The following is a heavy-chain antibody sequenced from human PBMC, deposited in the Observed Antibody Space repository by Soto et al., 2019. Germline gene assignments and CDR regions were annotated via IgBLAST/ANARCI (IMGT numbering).Heavy chain of an antibody. Sequence: QLQLQESGPGLVKPSETLSLTCTVSGGSISSSSYYWGWIRQPPGKGLEWIGSIYYSGSTYYNPSLKSRVTISVDTSKNHFSLKLSSVTAADTAVYYCARLVNTVTIQHYAFDIWGQGTMVTVSS. CDR3: ARLVNTVTIQHYAFDI. D-gene: IGHD4-17*01. CDR2: IYYSGST. J-gene: IGHJ3*02. CDR1: GGSISSSSYY. V-gene: IGHV4-39*01.